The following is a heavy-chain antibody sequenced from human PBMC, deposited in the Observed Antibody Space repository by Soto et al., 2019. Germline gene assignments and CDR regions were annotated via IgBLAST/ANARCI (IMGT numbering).Heavy chain of an antibody. CDR1: GFTFSSYA. J-gene: IGHJ4*02. Sequence: QVQLVESGGGVVQPGRSLRLSCAASGFTFSSYAMHWVRQAPGKGLEWVAVISYDGSNKYYADSVKGRFTISRDNSKNKLYLQMNSLRAEDTAVYYCARGGVVVPAGGRKEEGYFDYWGQGTLVTVSS. CDR2: ISYDGSNK. CDR3: ARGGVVVPAGGRKEEGYFDY. D-gene: IGHD2-2*01. V-gene: IGHV3-30-3*01.